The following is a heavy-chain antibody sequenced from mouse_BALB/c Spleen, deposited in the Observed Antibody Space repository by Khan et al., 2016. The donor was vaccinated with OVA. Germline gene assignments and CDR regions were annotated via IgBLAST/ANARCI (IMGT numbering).Heavy chain of an antibody. V-gene: IGHV1S135*01. CDR1: GYSFTSYY. D-gene: IGHD2-2*01. CDR2: IDPFSGGT. CDR3: TRHGYVAWFTY. J-gene: IGHJ3*01. Sequence: IQLVQSGPELMKPGASVKISCKASGYSFTSYYIHWVMQSHGTSLEWIGYIDPFSGGTTYNQKFKGKATLTVDKSSSTSYIHLSNLTSEDSAVYYCTRHGYVAWFTYWGQGTLVTVSA.